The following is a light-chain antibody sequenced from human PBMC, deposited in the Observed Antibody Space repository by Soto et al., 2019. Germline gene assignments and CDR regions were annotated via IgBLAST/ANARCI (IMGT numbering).Light chain of an antibody. V-gene: IGKV1-39*01. J-gene: IGKJ4*01. CDR3: QQSYSTPVT. CDR1: QSISSY. CDR2: AAS. Sequence: DLQMTQSPSSLSASVGDRVTITCRASQSISSYLNLYQQKPGKAPKLLIYAASSLQSGVPSRFSGSGSGTDFTLTISSLQPEDFATYYCQQSYSTPVTFGGGTKVEIK.